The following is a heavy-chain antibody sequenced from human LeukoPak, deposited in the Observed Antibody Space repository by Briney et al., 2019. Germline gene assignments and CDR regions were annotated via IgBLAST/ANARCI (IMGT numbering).Heavy chain of an antibody. CDR2: IYTSGST. CDR1: GGSISSGSYY. CDR3: ARVSEGIVPAAIIGFDP. V-gene: IGHV4-61*02. D-gene: IGHD2-2*02. Sequence: SETLSLTCTVSGGSISSGSYYWSWIRQPAGKGLEWIGRIYTSGSTNYNPSLKSRVTISVDTSKNQFSLKLSSVTAADTAVYYCARVSEGIVPAAIIGFDPWGQGTLVTVSS. J-gene: IGHJ5*02.